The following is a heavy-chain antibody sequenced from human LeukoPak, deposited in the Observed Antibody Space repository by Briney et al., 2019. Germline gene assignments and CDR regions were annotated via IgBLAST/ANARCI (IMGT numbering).Heavy chain of an antibody. J-gene: IGHJ4*02. CDR2: ISGSGGST. V-gene: IGHV3-23*01. CDR1: GFTFGSYA. Sequence: GGSLRLSCAASGFTFGSYAMNWVRQAPGKGLEWVSAISGSGGSTYYADSVKGRFTISRDNSKNTLYLQMNSLRAEDTAVYYCARDTANYNFWSGSALGGVDYWGQGTLVTVSS. D-gene: IGHD3-3*01. CDR3: ARDTANYNFWSGSALGGVDY.